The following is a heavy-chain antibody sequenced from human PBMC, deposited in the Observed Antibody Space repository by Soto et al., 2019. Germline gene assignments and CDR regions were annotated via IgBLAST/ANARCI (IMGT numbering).Heavy chain of an antibody. CDR3: ARDGYSSSSGEVLNWFDP. J-gene: IGHJ5*02. Sequence: QVQLVESGGGVVQPGRSLRLSCAASGFTFSSYGMHWVRQAPGKGLGWVAVIWYDGSNKYYADSVKGRFTISRDNSKNTLYLQMNSLRAEDTAVYYCARDGYSSSSGEVLNWFDPWGQGTLVTVSS. D-gene: IGHD6-6*01. V-gene: IGHV3-33*01. CDR1: GFTFSSYG. CDR2: IWYDGSNK.